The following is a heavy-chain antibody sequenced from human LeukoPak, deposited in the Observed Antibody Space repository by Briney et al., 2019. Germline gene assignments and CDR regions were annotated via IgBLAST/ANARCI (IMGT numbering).Heavy chain of an antibody. Sequence: SETLSLTCAVYGGSFSGYYWSWIRQPPGKGLEWIGEINHSGSTNYNPSLKSRVTISVDTSKNQFSLKLSSVTAADTAVYYRARHLRGYCSSTSCFYWFDPWGQGTLVTVSS. CDR1: GGSFSGYY. D-gene: IGHD2-2*01. CDR2: INHSGST. CDR3: ARHLRGYCSSTSCFYWFDP. J-gene: IGHJ5*02. V-gene: IGHV4-34*01.